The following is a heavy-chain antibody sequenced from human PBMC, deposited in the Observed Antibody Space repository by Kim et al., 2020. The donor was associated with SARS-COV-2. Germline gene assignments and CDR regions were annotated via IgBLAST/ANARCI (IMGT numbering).Heavy chain of an antibody. CDR2: IIPIFGTA. CDR1: GGTFSSYA. D-gene: IGHD6-13*01. J-gene: IGHJ4*02. V-gene: IGHV1-69*13. Sequence: SVKVSCKASGGTFSSYAISWVRQAPGQGLEWMGGIIPIFGTANYAQKFQGRVTITADESTSTAYMELSSLRSEDTAVYYCARGGQGIAAAGMVDYWGQGTLVTVSS. CDR3: ARGGQGIAAAGMVDY.